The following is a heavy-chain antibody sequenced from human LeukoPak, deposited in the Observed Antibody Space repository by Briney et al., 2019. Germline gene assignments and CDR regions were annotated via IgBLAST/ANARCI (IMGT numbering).Heavy chain of an antibody. D-gene: IGHD6-13*01. J-gene: IGHJ6*02. CDR1: GSTFSHHW. V-gene: IGHV3-74*01. CDR2: INSDGSST. CDR3: ARATSYSNYGMDV. Sequence: GGSLRLSCAASGSTFSHHWMHWVRHVPGKGLVWVSRINSDGSSTTYADSVKGRFTISRDNARNTLYLQMNSLRAEDTAVHYCARATSYSNYGMDVWGQGTTVTVSS.